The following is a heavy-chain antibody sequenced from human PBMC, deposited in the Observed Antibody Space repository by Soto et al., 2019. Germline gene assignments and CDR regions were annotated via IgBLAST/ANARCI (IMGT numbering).Heavy chain of an antibody. V-gene: IGHV4-39*01. CDR2: IYYSGST. Sequence: QLQLQESGPGLVKPSETLSLTCTVSGGSIASSDYYWGWIRQPPGKGLEWIGSIYYSGSTYYNPSLKSRVTISVDTSKNQFSLKLNSVTAADTAVYYCARQSGSGSYYIYYYYGMDVWGQGTTVTVSS. J-gene: IGHJ6*02. CDR3: ARQSGSGSYYIYYYYGMDV. D-gene: IGHD3-10*01. CDR1: GGSIASSDYY.